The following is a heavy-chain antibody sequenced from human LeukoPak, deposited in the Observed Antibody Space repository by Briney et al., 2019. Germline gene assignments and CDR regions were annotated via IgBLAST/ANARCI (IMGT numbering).Heavy chain of an antibody. Sequence: GGSLRLSCAASGFTVDTYWMTWVRQAPGKGLEWVANINQDGSVKYYVDSVKGRFTISRDNAKNSLYLQMNSLRAEDTAVYYCATTSPTTTDYWGQGTLVTVSS. CDR2: INQDGSVK. V-gene: IGHV3-7*03. J-gene: IGHJ4*02. D-gene: IGHD1-26*01. CDR3: ATTSPTTTDY. CDR1: GFTVDTYW.